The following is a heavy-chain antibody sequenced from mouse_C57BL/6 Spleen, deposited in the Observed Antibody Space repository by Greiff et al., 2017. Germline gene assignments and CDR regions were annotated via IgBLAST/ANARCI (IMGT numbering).Heavy chain of an antibody. D-gene: IGHD1-1*01. CDR1: GYTFTDYE. CDR2: IDPETGGT. J-gene: IGHJ2*01. Sequence: QVQLQQSGAELVRPGASVTLSCKASGYTFTDYEMHWVKQTPVHGLEWIGAIDPETGGTAYNQTFKGKAILTADKSSSTAYMELRSLTSEDSAVXYCRTVVADCDYWGQGTTLTVSS. CDR3: RTVVADCDY. V-gene: IGHV1-15*01.